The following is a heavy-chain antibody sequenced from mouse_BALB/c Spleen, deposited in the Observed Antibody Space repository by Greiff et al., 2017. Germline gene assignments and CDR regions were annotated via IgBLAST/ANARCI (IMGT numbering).Heavy chain of an antibody. J-gene: IGHJ3*01. CDR3: ARAYYGNYGGFAY. D-gene: IGHD2-10*01. CDR1: GYSITSDYA. Sequence: EVQLQESGPGLVKPSQSLSLTCTVTGYSITSDYAWNWIRQFPGNKLEWMGYISYSGSTSYNPSLKSRISITRDTSKNQFFLQLNSVTTEDTATYYCARAYYGNYGGFAYWGQGTLVTVSA. CDR2: ISYSGST. V-gene: IGHV3-2*02.